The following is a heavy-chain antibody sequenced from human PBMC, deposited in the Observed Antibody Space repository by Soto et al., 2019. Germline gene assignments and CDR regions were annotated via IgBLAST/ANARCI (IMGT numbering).Heavy chain of an antibody. CDR3: AKNRRVVAATATYYYYYYGMDV. J-gene: IGHJ6*02. D-gene: IGHD2-15*01. CDR2: ISYDGSNK. V-gene: IGHV3-30*18. Sequence: VGSLRLSCAASGFTFSSYGMHWVRQAPGKGLEWVAVISYDGSNKYYADSVKGRFTISRDNSKNTLYLQMNSLRAEDTAVYYCAKNRRVVAATATYYYYYYGMDVWGQGTTVTSP. CDR1: GFTFSSYG.